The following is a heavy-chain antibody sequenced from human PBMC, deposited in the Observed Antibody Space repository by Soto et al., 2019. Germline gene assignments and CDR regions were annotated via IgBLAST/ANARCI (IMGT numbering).Heavy chain of an antibody. D-gene: IGHD5-12*01. CDR3: ARGHGVATTMGWFDP. CDR2: IWYDGSNK. CDR1: GFTFSSYG. J-gene: IGHJ5*02. Sequence: QVRLVESGGGVVQPGRSLRLSCEASGFTFSSYGIHWVRQAPGKGLEWVAVIWYDGSNKYYADSVKGRFSISRDNSKNTLYLLMNGLRAEDTAVYYCARGHGVATTMGWFDPWGQGTLVTVSS. V-gene: IGHV3-33*01.